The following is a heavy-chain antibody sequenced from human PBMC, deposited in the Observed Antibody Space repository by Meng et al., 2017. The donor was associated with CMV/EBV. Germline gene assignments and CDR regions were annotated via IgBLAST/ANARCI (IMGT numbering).Heavy chain of an antibody. Sequence: GESLKISCAASGFTFSSYWMSWVRQAPGKGLEWVANIKQDGSEKYYVDSVKGRFTISRDNAKNSLYLQMNSLRAEDTAVYYCAREAPGGLGESKKNYNWFDPWGQGTLVTVSS. J-gene: IGHJ5*02. CDR2: IKQDGSEK. D-gene: IGHD3-10*01. CDR3: AREAPGGLGESKKNYNWFDP. V-gene: IGHV3-7*01. CDR1: GFTFSSYW.